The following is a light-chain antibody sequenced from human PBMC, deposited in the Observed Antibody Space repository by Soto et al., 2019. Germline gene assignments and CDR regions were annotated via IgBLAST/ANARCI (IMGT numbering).Light chain of an antibody. V-gene: IGKV3-11*01. CDR3: QVRDVWPP. CDR2: DAS. CDR1: QSVSTS. Sequence: IVLTQSPVTLALSPGERAVLSCRASQSVSTSLAWYQHKPGQAPRLFIYDASKRAPGIPARFSGSGSGTNFTLTISSLEPEDIAVYYCQVRDVWPPFGQGTKVDIK. J-gene: IGKJ1*01.